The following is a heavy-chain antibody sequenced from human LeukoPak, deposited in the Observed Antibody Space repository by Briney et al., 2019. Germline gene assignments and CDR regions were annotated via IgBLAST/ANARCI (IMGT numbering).Heavy chain of an antibody. J-gene: IGHJ4*02. Sequence: GSLRLSCAASGFTFTTHWMHWVRQAPGKGLVLVSRINGDGSSTTYADSVKGRFTISRDNAKNTLYLQMNSLRAEDTAVYYCARDLPTGTYRAYFDNWGQGTLVTVSS. CDR1: GFTFTTHW. D-gene: IGHD1-26*01. CDR2: INGDGSST. CDR3: ARDLPTGTYRAYFDN. V-gene: IGHV3-74*01.